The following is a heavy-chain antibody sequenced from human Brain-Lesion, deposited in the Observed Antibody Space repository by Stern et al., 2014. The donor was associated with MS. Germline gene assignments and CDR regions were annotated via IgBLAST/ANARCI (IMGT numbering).Heavy chain of an antibody. D-gene: IGHD2/OR15-2a*01. V-gene: IGHV3-30*18. CDR2: VSYDGSNK. CDR1: GFNFGSCA. J-gene: IGHJ5*02. CDR3: AKDRQYLTYFFDH. Sequence: QVQLVQSEGGVVQPGRPLRLSCVASGFNFGSCAMHWVRQAPGKGLEWVAGVSYDGSNKYYADSVKGRFTISRDNSQNTLYMQMSSLRPEDAAVYYCAKDRQYLTYFFDHWGQGSLVTVSS.